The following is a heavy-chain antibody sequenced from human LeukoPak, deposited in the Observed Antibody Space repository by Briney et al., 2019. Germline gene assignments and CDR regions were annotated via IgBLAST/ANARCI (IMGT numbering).Heavy chain of an antibody. D-gene: IGHD1-26*01. CDR2: ISGSGANT. CDR3: AKGAKRVVGATTHWIDP. J-gene: IGHJ5*02. V-gene: IGHV3-23*01. CDR1: AFTFSNYA. Sequence: PGGSLRLSCAASAFTFSNYAMSWVRQAPGKGLEWVSAISGSGANTYYADSVKGRFTISRDNSKNTLYLQMNSLRAEDTAVYYCAKGAKRVVGATTHWIDPWGQGTLVTVSS.